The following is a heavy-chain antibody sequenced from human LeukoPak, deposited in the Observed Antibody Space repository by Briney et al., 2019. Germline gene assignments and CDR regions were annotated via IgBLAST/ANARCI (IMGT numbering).Heavy chain of an antibody. D-gene: IGHD4-17*01. CDR1: VYTFTVYY. V-gene: IGHV1-2*02. CDR3: ARDPGDYGDYDY. J-gene: IGHJ4*02. CDR2: INPSSGGT. Sequence: ASVKVSGKASVYTFTVYYMHWVRQAPGQGLVWMGWINPSSGGTNYAQKFQGRVTMTRDTSISTAYMEVSRLRSDDTAVYYCARDPGDYGDYDYWGQGTLVTVSS.